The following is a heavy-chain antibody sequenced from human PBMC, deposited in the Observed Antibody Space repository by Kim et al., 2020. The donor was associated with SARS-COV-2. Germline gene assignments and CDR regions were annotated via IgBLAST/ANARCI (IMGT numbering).Heavy chain of an antibody. CDR3: ARALEKAFEY. CDR2: ISSGGDIK. V-gene: IGHV3-30*03. Sequence: GGSLRLSCAASGFSITSYGIHWVRQTPGKGLEWVAVISSGGDIKEFADSVKGRFTISRDTSKNTIYLQMNSLGVEDTAVYYCARALEKAFEYWGQGTLAT. J-gene: IGHJ4*02. CDR1: GFSITSYG.